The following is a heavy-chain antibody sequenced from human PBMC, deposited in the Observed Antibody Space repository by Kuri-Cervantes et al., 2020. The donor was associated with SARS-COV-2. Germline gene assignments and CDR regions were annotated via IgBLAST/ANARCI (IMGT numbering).Heavy chain of an antibody. V-gene: IGHV4-4*07. CDR1: GGSISSYY. J-gene: IGHJ5*02. D-gene: IGHD5-18*01. Sequence: SETLSLTCTVSGGSISSYYWSWIRQPAGKGLEWIGRIYTSGSTNYNPSLKSRVTMSVDTSKDQFSLKLSSVTAADTAVYYCARGQDSYGYNWFDPWGQGTLVTVPS. CDR3: ARGQDSYGYNWFDP. CDR2: IYTSGST.